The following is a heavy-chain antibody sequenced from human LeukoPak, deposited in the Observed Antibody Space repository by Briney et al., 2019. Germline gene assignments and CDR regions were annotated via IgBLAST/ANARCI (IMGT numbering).Heavy chain of an antibody. CDR2: INWNSGRI. J-gene: IGHJ6*02. CDR3: AKAGDTAMVSSHGMDV. CDR1: GFTFDDYA. V-gene: IGHV3-9*01. Sequence: PGGSLRLSCAASGFTFDDYAMHRVRQAPGKGLEWVSGINWNSGRIGYADSVKGRFTISRDNAKNFLYLQMNSLRPEDTALYYCAKAGDTAMVSSHGMDVWGQGTTVTVSS. D-gene: IGHD5-18*01.